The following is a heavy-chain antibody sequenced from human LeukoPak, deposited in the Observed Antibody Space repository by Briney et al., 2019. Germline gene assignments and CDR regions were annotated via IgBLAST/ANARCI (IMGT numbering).Heavy chain of an antibody. CDR1: GYTFTGYY. D-gene: IGHD3-22*01. Sequence: GASVKVSCTASGYTFTGYYMHWVRQAPGQGLEWIGWINPNSGGTNYPQKFQGRVTVTRDTSISTAYMELRRLISDDTAIYYCARSMIRWFDSWGQGTLVTVSS. CDR2: INPNSGGT. J-gene: IGHJ5*01. V-gene: IGHV1-2*02. CDR3: ARSMIRWFDS.